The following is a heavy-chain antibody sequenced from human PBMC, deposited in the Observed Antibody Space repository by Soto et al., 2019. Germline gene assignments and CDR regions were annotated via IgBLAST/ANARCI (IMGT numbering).Heavy chain of an antibody. CDR2: ISSYNGNT. Sequence: QVQLVQSGAEVKKPGASVKVSCKASGYTFTSYGICWVRQAPGQGLEWMGWISSYNGNTNYAQNLQGRVTMTTDTSTSTVYMELRSLRSDDKAVYYCARRWSSTRCLDLWGRGTLVIVSS. CDR1: GYTFTSYG. V-gene: IGHV1-18*01. CDR3: ARRWSSTRCLDL. J-gene: IGHJ2*01. D-gene: IGHD2-2*01.